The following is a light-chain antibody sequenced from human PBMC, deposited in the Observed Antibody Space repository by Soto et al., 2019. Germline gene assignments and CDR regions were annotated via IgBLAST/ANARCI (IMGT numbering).Light chain of an antibody. CDR1: QSFGATY. Sequence: IVLTQSPGTLSLSPGERATLSCRASQSFGATYLAWYQQKPGQAPRLLIYGASSRATGIPDRFSGSGSGTDFTLTISRLEPEDFAVYYCQQYGSSRTFGQGTKVEIK. J-gene: IGKJ1*01. CDR2: GAS. V-gene: IGKV3-20*01. CDR3: QQYGSSRT.